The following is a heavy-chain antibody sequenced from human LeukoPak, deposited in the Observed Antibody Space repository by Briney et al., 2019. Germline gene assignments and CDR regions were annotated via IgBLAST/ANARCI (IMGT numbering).Heavy chain of an antibody. Sequence: SETLSLTCTVSGGSIRSYYWSWIRQPPGRELEWIAYIYSSGSTNYNPSLESRITISVDTSKSQFSLKLSSVTAADTAVYYCARSRIGGSGPPYYWGQGTLVTVSS. D-gene: IGHD3-10*01. CDR2: IYSSGST. CDR3: ARSRIGGSGPPYY. V-gene: IGHV4-59*08. J-gene: IGHJ4*02. CDR1: GGSIRSYY.